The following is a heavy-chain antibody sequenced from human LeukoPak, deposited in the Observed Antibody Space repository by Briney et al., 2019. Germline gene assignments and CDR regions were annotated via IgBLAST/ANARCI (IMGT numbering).Heavy chain of an antibody. J-gene: IGHJ3*02. CDR2: IKQDGSEK. V-gene: IGHV3-7*01. CDR3: ARVDIVVVLSAFDI. CDR1: GFTFSSYW. D-gene: IGHD2-2*03. Sequence: PGGSLRLSCAASGFTFSSYWMGWVRQAPGKGLEWVANIKQDGSEKYYVDSVKGRFTISRDNAKNSLYLQMNSLRAEDTAVYYCARVDIVVVLSAFDIWGQGKMVTVSS.